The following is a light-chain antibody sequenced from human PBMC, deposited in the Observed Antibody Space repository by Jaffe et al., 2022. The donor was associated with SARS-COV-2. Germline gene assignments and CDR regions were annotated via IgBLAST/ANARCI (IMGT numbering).Light chain of an antibody. CDR1: SSDIGDYNY. CDR2: EVV. Sequence: QSALTQPASVSGSPGQSITISCTGTSSDIGDYNYVSWYQQHPGKAPKLMIFEVVNRPSGVSDRFSGSKSGNTASLTISGLQAEDEADYYCSSYTSNSSRVFGTGTKVTVL. CDR3: SSYTSNSSRV. J-gene: IGLJ1*01. V-gene: IGLV2-14*01.